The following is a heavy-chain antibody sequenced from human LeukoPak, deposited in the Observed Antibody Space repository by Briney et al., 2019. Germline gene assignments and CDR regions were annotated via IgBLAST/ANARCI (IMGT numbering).Heavy chain of an antibody. D-gene: IGHD2-15*01. J-gene: IGHJ5*02. CDR3: ARSYCSGGSCYWFDP. Sequence: ASVKVSCKASGYTFTSYYMHWVRQAPGQGLEWMGIINPSGGSTSYAQKFQGRVTMTTDTSTSTAYMELRSLRSDDTAVYYCARSYCSGGSCYWFDPWGQGTLVTVSS. CDR2: INPSGGST. CDR1: GYTFTSYY. V-gene: IGHV1-46*01.